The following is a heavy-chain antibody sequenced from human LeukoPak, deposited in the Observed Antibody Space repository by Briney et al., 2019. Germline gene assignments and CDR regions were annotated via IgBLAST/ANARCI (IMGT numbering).Heavy chain of an antibody. Sequence: GGSLRLSCAASGLTFSSYAMHWVRQAPGKGLEYVSAISSNGGSTYYANSVKGRFTISRDNSKNTLYLQMGSLRAEDMAVYYCARENIAARIYYYYMDVWGKGTTVTVSS. V-gene: IGHV3-64*01. CDR2: ISSNGGST. D-gene: IGHD6-6*01. J-gene: IGHJ6*03. CDR3: ARENIAARIYYYYMDV. CDR1: GLTFSSYA.